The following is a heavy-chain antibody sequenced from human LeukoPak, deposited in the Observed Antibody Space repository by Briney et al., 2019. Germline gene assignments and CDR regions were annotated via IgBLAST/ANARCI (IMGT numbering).Heavy chain of an antibody. Sequence: PSETLSLTCAVSGGSISNSRYYWGWIRQTPGKGLEWIGTMHYSGSTYYNPYLKSRVTISVDTSKNQFSLKLRSVTAADTAVFYCARRASDWSFDYWGQGTLVTVSS. CDR1: GGSISNSRYY. V-gene: IGHV4-39*01. CDR3: ARRASDWSFDY. CDR2: MHYSGST. D-gene: IGHD6-19*01. J-gene: IGHJ4*02.